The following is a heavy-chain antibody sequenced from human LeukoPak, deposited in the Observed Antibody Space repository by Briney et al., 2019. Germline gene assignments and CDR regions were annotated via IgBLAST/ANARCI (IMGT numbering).Heavy chain of an antibody. CDR2: VTASGGIT. Sequence: GGSLRLSCAVSGFTFNNYGMTWVRQAPGKGLEWVSTVTASGGITSYADSVKGRFTISRDNSKNTLYLQMNSLRAEDTAVYHCAKSGQLDSWGQGILVTVSS. J-gene: IGHJ4*02. CDR3: AKSGQLDS. CDR1: GFTFNNYG. V-gene: IGHV3-23*01. D-gene: IGHD1-1*01.